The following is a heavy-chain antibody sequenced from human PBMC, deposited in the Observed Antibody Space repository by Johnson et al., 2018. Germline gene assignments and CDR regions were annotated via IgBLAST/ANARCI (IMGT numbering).Heavy chain of an antibody. J-gene: IGHJ1*01. D-gene: IGHD4-17*01. V-gene: IGHV3-21*03. Sequence: VQLVQSGGGLVQPGRSLRLSCAASGFTFDDYAMHWVRQAPGKGLEWVSGISSSSSYIYNADSLKVRFTISRDNANTSLHLQMNSLRAEETAVYYCARSQSAYYGDYVGAEYFQHWGQGTLVTVSS. CDR2: ISSSSSYI. CDR3: ARSQSAYYGDYVGAEYFQH. CDR1: GFTFDDYA.